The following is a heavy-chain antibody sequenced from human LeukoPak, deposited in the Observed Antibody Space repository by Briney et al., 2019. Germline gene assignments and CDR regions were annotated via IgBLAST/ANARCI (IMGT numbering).Heavy chain of an antibody. CDR2: IYYSGIT. V-gene: IGHV4-39*01. CDR1: GDSISTTNYY. D-gene: IGHD1-1*01. Sequence: PSETLSLTCAVSGDSISTTNYYWGWIRQPPGKGLEWIGIIYYSGITHYNPSLKSRVTILVDTSKNQFSLKLSSVTDADTAVYYCARRGKLAHFDYWGQGTLVTVSS. J-gene: IGHJ4*02. CDR3: ARRGKLAHFDY.